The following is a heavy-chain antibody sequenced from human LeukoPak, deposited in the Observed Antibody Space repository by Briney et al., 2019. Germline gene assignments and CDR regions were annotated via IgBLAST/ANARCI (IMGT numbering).Heavy chain of an antibody. D-gene: IGHD3-22*01. CDR3: ARYYDSSGYWSTPHFDY. CDR2: IQYSGST. Sequence: PSETLSLTCTVSGDSVSGISFYWSWIRQPPGKGLQYIGYIQYSGSTNYNPSLKSRVTISVDTSKNQFSLKLSSVTVADTAVYYCARYYDSSGYWSTPHFDYWGQGTLVTVSS. CDR1: GDSVSGISFY. V-gene: IGHV4-61*01. J-gene: IGHJ4*02.